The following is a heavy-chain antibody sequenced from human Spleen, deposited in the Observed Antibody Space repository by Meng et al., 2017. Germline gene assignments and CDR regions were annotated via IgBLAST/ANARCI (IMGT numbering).Heavy chain of an antibody. Sequence: VRLQESVPGLVTPSQSLSLTCPVSGGSINSGDYYWGWSRQHPGKGLEWIGYIYYSGSTYSNPSLKSLVTISVDPSKNQFSLMVSSVTAADTAVYYCASSGWYRGPNFFDYWGQGTLVTVSS. V-gene: IGHV4-31*01. J-gene: IGHJ4*01. CDR1: GGSINSGDYY. D-gene: IGHD6-19*01. CDR2: IYYSGST. CDR3: ASSGWYRGPNFFDY.